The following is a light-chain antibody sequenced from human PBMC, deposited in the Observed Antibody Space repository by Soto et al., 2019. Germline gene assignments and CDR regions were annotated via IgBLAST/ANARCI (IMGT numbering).Light chain of an antibody. CDR1: QSLSSSH. CDR3: QHLSA. J-gene: IGKJ1*01. CDR2: DAS. Sequence: EIVLTQSPGTLYLSPGERASLSCRASQSLSSSHLIWYQQKPGQAPRHLIYDASSRATGIPDRFSGGGSGTDFTLTISRLEPEDFAVYYCQHLSAFGQGTKVEIK. V-gene: IGKV3-20*01.